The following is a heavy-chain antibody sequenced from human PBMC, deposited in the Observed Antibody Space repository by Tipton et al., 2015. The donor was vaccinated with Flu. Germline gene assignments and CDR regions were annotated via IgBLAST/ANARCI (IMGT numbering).Heavy chain of an antibody. D-gene: IGHD2-21*02. V-gene: IGHV1-18*01. CDR1: GYTFTSYG. J-gene: IGHJ4*02. CDR3: ARDRGVVVTAASFDY. CDR2: ISAYNGNT. Sequence: QLMQSGPEVKKPGVSVKVSCKASGYTFTSYGISWVRQAPGQGLEWMGWISAYNGNTNYAQKLQGRVTMTTDTSTSTAYMELRSLRSDDTAVYYCARDRGVVVTAASFDYWGQGTLVTVSS.